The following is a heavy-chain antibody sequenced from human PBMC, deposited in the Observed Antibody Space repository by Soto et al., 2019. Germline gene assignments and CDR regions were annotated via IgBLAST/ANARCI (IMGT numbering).Heavy chain of an antibody. Sequence: QVQLQESGPGLVKPSETLSLTCTVSRGSISSYYWNWIRQPPGKGLEWIGYIYYSGTTYYNPSLKSRLTISIDTSKKQFSLRLTSVTAADTAVYYXXTYDXSGLAFWGQGTLVTVSS. J-gene: IGHJ4*02. V-gene: IGHV4-59*08. CDR1: RGSISSYY. CDR2: IYYSGTT. D-gene: IGHD3-22*01. CDR3: XTYDXSGLAF.